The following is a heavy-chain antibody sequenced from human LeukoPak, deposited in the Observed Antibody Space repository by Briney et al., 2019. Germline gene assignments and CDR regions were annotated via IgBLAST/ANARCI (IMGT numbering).Heavy chain of an antibody. CDR2: ISAYNGNT. J-gene: IGHJ4*02. CDR1: GYTFTSYG. Sequence: ASVKVSCKASGYTFTSYGISWVRQAPGQGLEWMGWISAYNGNTNYAQKLQGRVTMTTDTSTSTAYMELRSLRSDDTAVYYCAGSSGYSSSWYFDYWGQGTLVTVSA. D-gene: IGHD6-13*01. CDR3: AGSSGYSSSWYFDY. V-gene: IGHV1-18*01.